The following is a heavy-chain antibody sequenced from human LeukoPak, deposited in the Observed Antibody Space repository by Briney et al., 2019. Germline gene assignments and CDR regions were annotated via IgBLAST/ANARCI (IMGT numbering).Heavy chain of an antibody. CDR3: ARGNSGSYSQDWFDP. Sequence: PGGSLRLSCAASGFTFDDYAMHWVRQAPGKGLEWVSCISWNSGTIGYADSVKGRFTISRDNAKNSLYLQMNSLRDDDMALYYCARGNSGSYSQDWFDPWGQGTLVTVSS. CDR1: GFTFDDYA. J-gene: IGHJ5*02. CDR2: ISWNSGTI. V-gene: IGHV3-9*03. D-gene: IGHD1-26*01.